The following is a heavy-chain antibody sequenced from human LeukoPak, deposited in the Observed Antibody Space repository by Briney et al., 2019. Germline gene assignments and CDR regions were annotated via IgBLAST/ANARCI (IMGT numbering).Heavy chain of an antibody. V-gene: IGHV4-39*07. Sequence: SETLSLTCSVSGGSISSNDYYWGWIRQPPGKGLEWIGSIYYSVNTYYNPSLRGRITISVDTSKNQFSLKLSSVTAADTAVYYCAREGTSGTHLNWFDPWGQGTLVTVSS. CDR1: GGSISSNDYY. D-gene: IGHD1-1*01. CDR2: IYYSVNT. CDR3: AREGTSGTHLNWFDP. J-gene: IGHJ5*02.